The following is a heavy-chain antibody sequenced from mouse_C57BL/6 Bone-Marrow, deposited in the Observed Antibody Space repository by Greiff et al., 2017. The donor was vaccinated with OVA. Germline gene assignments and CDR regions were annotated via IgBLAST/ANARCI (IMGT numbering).Heavy chain of an antibody. CDR1: GFSLTSYG. V-gene: IGHV2-6*03. D-gene: IGHD2-3*01. Sequence: VKLQESGPGLVAPSQSLSITCTVSGFSLTSYGVHWVRQPPGKGLEWLVVIWSDGSTTYNSALKSRLSISKDNSKSQVFLKMNSLQTDDTAMYYCARLDGYLGWFAYWGQGTLVTVSA. CDR2: IWSDGST. J-gene: IGHJ3*01. CDR3: ARLDGYLGWFAY.